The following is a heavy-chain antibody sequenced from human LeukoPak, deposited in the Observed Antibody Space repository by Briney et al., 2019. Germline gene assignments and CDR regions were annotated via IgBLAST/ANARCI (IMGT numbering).Heavy chain of an antibody. CDR3: ARGGGLDV. V-gene: IGHV3-7*03. Sequence: GGSLRLSCTASGFTFSSYWMSWVRQAPGKGLEWVASINHNGNVNYYVDSVKGRFTISRDNAKNSLYLQMSNLRAEDTAVYFCARGGGLDVWGQGATVTVSS. CDR1: GFTFSSYW. J-gene: IGHJ6*02. CDR2: INHNGNVN. D-gene: IGHD3-16*01.